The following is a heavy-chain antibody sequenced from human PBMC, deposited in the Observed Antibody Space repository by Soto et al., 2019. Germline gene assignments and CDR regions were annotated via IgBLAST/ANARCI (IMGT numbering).Heavy chain of an antibody. CDR3: ARTGNYYDSSGPHRPFDY. CDR2: INPSGGST. V-gene: IGHV1-46*01. J-gene: IGHJ4*02. CDR1: GYTFTSYY. D-gene: IGHD3-22*01. Sequence: AASVKVSCKASGYTFTSYYMHWVRQAPGQGLEWMGIINPSGGSTSYAQKFQGRVTMTRDTSTSTVYMELSSLRSEDTAVYYCARTGNYYDSSGPHRPFDYWGQGTLVTVSS.